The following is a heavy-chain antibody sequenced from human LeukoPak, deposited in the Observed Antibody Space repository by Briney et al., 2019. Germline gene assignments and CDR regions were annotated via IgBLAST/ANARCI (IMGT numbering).Heavy chain of an antibody. CDR3: AKVDYYDSSGPIDY. V-gene: IGHV3-33*06. D-gene: IGHD3-22*01. J-gene: IGHJ4*02. Sequence: GGSLRLSCAASGFTFSSYGMHWARQAPGKGLEWVAVIWYDGSNKYYADSVKGRFTISRDNSKNTLYLQMNSLRAEDTAVYYCAKVDYYDSSGPIDYWGQGTLVTVSS. CDR1: GFTFSSYG. CDR2: IWYDGSNK.